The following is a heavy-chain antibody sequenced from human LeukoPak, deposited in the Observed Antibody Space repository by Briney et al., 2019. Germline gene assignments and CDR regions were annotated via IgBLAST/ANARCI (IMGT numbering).Heavy chain of an antibody. CDR1: GGSISSNS. CDR2: FYTSGTT. Sequence: SETLSLTCSVSGGSISSNSWNWIRQPAGKGLEWIGRFYTSGTTNYNPSLKSRVTMSIDTSKNQVSLKMRSVTAADTAVYYCARTVVTLDWYFDLWGRGTLVSVSS. J-gene: IGHJ2*01. CDR3: ARTVVTLDWYFDL. V-gene: IGHV4-4*07. D-gene: IGHD4-23*01.